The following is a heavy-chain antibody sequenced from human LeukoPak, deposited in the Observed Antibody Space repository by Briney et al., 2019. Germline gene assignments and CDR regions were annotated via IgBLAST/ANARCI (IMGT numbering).Heavy chain of an antibody. V-gene: IGHV4-61*02. Sequence: TSETLSLTCTVSGASIGSGANYWHWIRQPAGKGLEWIGRIYPNGRTQYNPSLQSRVTIGLDNPKKQFSLKLTSVTAADTAVYYCARPSDYADFQDWGQGTLVTVSS. J-gene: IGHJ1*01. CDR1: GASIGSGANY. CDR3: ARPSDYADFQD. CDR2: IYPNGRT. D-gene: IGHD4-17*01.